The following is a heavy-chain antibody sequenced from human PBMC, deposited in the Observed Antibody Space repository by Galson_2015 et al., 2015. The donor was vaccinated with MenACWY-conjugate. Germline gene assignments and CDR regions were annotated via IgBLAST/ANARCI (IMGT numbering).Heavy chain of an antibody. CDR3: ARLGGNYRTTSHFDY. CDR2: INSDGRST. CDR1: GFTFSTYW. J-gene: IGHJ4*02. V-gene: IGHV3-74*01. D-gene: IGHD1-26*01. Sequence: SLRLSCAASGFTFSTYWMHWVRQAPGKGLAWVSRINSDGRSTSYADSVKGRFTISRDNAKNTLYLQMNSLRAEDTAVYYCARLGGNYRTTSHFDYWGQGILVTVSS.